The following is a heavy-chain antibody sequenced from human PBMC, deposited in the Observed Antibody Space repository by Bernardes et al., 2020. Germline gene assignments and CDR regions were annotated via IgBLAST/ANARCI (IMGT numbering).Heavy chain of an antibody. Sequence: SETLSLTCTVSGGSVSSGSYYWSWIRQPPGKGLEWIGYIYYSGSTNYNPSLKSRVTISVDTSKNQFSLKLSSVTAADTAVYYCAREIRDGWFDPWGQGTLVTVSS. CDR3: AREIRDGWFDP. CDR2: IYYSGST. CDR1: GGSVSSGSYY. J-gene: IGHJ5*02. D-gene: IGHD2-21*01. V-gene: IGHV4-61*01.